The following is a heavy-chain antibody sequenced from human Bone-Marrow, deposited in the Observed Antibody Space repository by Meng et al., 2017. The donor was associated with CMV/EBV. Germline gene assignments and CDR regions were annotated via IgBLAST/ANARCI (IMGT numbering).Heavy chain of an antibody. J-gene: IGHJ4*02. CDR1: GFHFSNYW. CDR2: INTDGSFT. Sequence: VQFVESGGGVVWPGGSLRLSCADYGFHFSNYWMHWGRQVPGEGLVRVSRINTDGSFTSYADSVKGRFTISRDNAKNTLYLQMYSLRVDDSAVYYCGRDLTGERDQWGQGTLVTVSS. D-gene: IGHD7-27*01. V-gene: IGHV3-74*03. CDR3: GRDLTGERDQ.